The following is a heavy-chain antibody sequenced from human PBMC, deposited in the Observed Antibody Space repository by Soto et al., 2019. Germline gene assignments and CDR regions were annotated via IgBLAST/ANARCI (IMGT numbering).Heavy chain of an antibody. V-gene: IGHV1-46*01. Sequence: QVQLMQSGAEVKKPGASVKVSCKASGDTFTDYYIHWVRQAPGQGLEWMGTVNPSGGHTTYAQHFLGRVTMTRDTSTITLYMELTSLTSDDTAVYYCAGGGHVVVVTAALDYWGQGTLVTVSS. D-gene: IGHD2-21*02. CDR2: VNPSGGHT. CDR1: GDTFTDYY. J-gene: IGHJ4*02. CDR3: AGGGHVVVVTAALDY.